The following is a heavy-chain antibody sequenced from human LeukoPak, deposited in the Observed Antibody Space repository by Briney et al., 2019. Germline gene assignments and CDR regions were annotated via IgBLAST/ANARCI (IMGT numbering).Heavy chain of an antibody. CDR2: ISGSGGST. V-gene: IGHV3-23*01. J-gene: IGHJ4*02. D-gene: IGHD2-15*01. CDR1: GFTFSSYA. Sequence: PGGSLRLPCAASGFTFSSYAMSWVRQAPGKGLEWVSAISGSGGSTYYADSVKGRFTISRDNSKNTLYLQMNSLRAEDTAVYYCAKWSCSGGSCYVGLIDYWGQGTLVTVSS. CDR3: AKWSCSGGSCYVGLIDY.